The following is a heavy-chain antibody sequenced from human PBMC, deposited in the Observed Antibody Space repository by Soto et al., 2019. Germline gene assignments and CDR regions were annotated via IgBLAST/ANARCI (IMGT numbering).Heavy chain of an antibody. D-gene: IGHD5-18*01. CDR1: GGSFSGYY. V-gene: IGHV4-34*01. CDR2: INHRGST. Sequence: QVQLQQWGAGLLKPSETLSLTCAVYGGSFSGYYWSWIRQPPGKGLEWIGEINHRGSTNYNPSLKSRVTISVDTSKNQFSLKLSSVTAADTAVYYCARRYSYGYPVYYGMDVWGQGTTVTVSS. CDR3: ARRYSYGYPVYYGMDV. J-gene: IGHJ6*02.